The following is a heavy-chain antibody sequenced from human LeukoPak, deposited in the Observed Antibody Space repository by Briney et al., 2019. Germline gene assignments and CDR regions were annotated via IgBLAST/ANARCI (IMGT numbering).Heavy chain of an antibody. CDR3: ARDTLLSEDGSGSYWVWFDP. CDR2: IYYSGST. D-gene: IGHD3-10*01. CDR1: GGSISSADYY. V-gene: IGHV4-30-4*01. Sequence: SETLSLTCTVSGGSISSADYYWSWIRQSPGKGLEWIGYIYYSGSTHYNPSLKSRLTISVDTSKNQFSLKLSSVTAADTAVYYCARDTLLSEDGSGSYWVWFDPWGQGTLVTVSS. J-gene: IGHJ5*02.